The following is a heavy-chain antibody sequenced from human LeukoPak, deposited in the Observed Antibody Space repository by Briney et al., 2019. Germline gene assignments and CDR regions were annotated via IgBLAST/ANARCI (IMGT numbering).Heavy chain of an antibody. CDR1: GYTLTELS. CDR2: FDPEDGET. CDR3: ATTIRDSGSYYGQPYCFDY. Sequence: ASVKVSCKVSGYTLTELSMHWVRQAPGKGLEWMGGFDPEDGETIYAQKFQGRVTMTEDTSTDTAYMELSSLRSEDTAVYYCATTIRDSGSYYGQPYCFDYWGQGTLVTVSS. D-gene: IGHD1-26*01. J-gene: IGHJ4*02. V-gene: IGHV1-24*01.